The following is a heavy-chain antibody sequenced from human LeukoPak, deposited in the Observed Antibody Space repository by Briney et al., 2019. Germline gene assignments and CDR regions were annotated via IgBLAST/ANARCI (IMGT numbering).Heavy chain of an antibody. CDR2: ISAYNGNT. J-gene: IGHJ4*02. Sequence: ASVKVSCKAYGYTFISYGISWVRQAPGQGLEWMGWISAYNGNTNYAQKLQGRVTMTTDTSTSTAYMGLRSLRSDDTAVYYCARGRIAVAGINFDYWGQGTLVTVSS. D-gene: IGHD6-19*01. CDR1: GYTFISYG. V-gene: IGHV1-18*01. CDR3: ARGRIAVAGINFDY.